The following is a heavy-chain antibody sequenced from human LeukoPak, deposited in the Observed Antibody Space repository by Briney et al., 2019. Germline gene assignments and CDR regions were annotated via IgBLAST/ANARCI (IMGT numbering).Heavy chain of an antibody. V-gene: IGHV3-7*01. Sequence: GGSLRLSCLTSGFTFSSHWMSWVRQAPGKGLEWVGNTREDGSEKYYTDSLKGRFTIFRDNAKNSLFLQMNNLRAEDTAVYYCVRETQSGVTDFDNWGQGTLVTVSS. J-gene: IGHJ4*02. CDR2: TREDGSEK. CDR1: GFTFSSHW. CDR3: VRETQSGVTDFDN. D-gene: IGHD2-8*01.